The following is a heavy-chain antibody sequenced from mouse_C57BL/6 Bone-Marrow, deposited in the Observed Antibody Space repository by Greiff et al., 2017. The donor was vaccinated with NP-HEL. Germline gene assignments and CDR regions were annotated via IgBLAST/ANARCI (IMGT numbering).Heavy chain of an antibody. D-gene: IGHD2-3*01. Sequence: VQLQQSGPELVKPGASVKMSCKASGYTFTSYWMNWVKQRPGQGLEWIGDIYPGSGGTSYNQKFKGKAKLTAVTSASTAYMELSSLTNEDSAVYYCTRCDGYYRAYYFDYWGQGTTLTVSS. J-gene: IGHJ2*01. V-gene: IGHV1-5*01. CDR3: TRCDGYYRAYYFDY. CDR1: GYTFTSYW. CDR2: IYPGSGGT.